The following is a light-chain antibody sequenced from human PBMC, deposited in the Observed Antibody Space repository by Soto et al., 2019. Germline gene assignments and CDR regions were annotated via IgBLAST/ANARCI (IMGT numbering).Light chain of an antibody. V-gene: IGLV1-44*01. J-gene: IGLJ2*01. CDR2: RNS. CDR3: AAWDDSLNVPDVV. CDR1: PSNVGSTT. Sequence: QSVLTQPPSASVTPGQRVTISCSGGPSNVGSTTVNWFQQLPGTAPRLLIYRNSQRPSGVPVRFSGPKSGTSASLAISGLQSEDEAEYFCAAWDDSLNVPDVVFGGGTKRTVL.